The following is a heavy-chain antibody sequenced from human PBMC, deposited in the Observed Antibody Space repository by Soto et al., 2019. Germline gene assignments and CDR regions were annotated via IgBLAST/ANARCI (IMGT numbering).Heavy chain of an antibody. J-gene: IGHJ4*02. CDR2: IIPIFGTA. CDR3: ARRRVSAARPGFYFDY. CDR1: GGTFSSYA. D-gene: IGHD6-6*01. Sequence: QVQLVQSGAEVKKPGSSVKVSCKASGGTFSSYAISWVRQAPGQGLAWMGGIIPIFGTANYAQKFQGRVTITADESTSTAYMELSSLRSEDTAVYYCARRRVSAARPGFYFDYWGQGTLVTVSS. V-gene: IGHV1-69*01.